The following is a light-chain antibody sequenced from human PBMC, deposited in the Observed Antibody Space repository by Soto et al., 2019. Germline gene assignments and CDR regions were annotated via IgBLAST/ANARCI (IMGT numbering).Light chain of an antibody. CDR3: LQGTHCDSSHT. Sequence: DVVMTQSPRSLPVTLGQPAPISCRSRHSCVYSAGNTYLNWFQETPGQSPGRLIYKVSNRDSGVGNRSSGSGSGSDITLQIAIVEGEDVGVLCCLQGTHCDSSHTFGQGTKVEIQ. CDR2: KVS. V-gene: IGKV2-30*01. CDR1: HSCVYSAGNTY. J-gene: IGKJ2*01.